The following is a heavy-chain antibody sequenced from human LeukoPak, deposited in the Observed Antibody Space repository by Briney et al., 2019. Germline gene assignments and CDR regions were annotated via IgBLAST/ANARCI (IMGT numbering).Heavy chain of an antibody. CDR2: IYYSGST. V-gene: IGHV4-38-2*02. Sequence: SETLSLTCTVSGYSISSGYCWGWIRQPPGKGLEWIGSIYYSGSTYYNPSLKSRVTISVDTSKNQFSLKLSSVTAADTAVCYCARVGGNTMIVVVITAPPPFFDYWGQGTLVTVSS. J-gene: IGHJ4*02. CDR3: ARVGGNTMIVVVITAPPPFFDY. D-gene: IGHD3-22*01. CDR1: GYSISSGYC.